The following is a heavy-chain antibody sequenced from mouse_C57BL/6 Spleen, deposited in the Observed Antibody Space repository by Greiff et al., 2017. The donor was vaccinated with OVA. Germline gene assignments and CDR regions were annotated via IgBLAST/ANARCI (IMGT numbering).Heavy chain of an antibody. V-gene: IGHV2-2*01. J-gene: IGHJ1*03. D-gene: IGHD1-1*01. CDR3: ARNDYYGSSWYFDV. CDR1: GFSLTSYG. Sequence: VQRVESGPGLVQPSQSLSITCTVSGFSLTSYGVHWVRQSPGKGLEWLGVIWSGGSTDYNAAFISRLSISKDNSKSQVFFKMNSLQADDTAIYYCARNDYYGSSWYFDVWGTGTTVTVSS. CDR2: IWSGGST.